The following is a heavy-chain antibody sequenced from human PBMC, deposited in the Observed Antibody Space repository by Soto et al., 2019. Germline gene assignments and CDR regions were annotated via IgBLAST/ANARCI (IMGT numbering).Heavy chain of an antibody. V-gene: IGHV4-61*01. CDR1: GGSVSSRNYY. CDR3: VRDVGPHSTPRYSFDF. J-gene: IGHJ4*02. CDR2: IYYNGNT. Sequence: SETLSLTCQVSGGSVSSRNYYWSWIRQPPGKGLEWIGYIYYNGNTIYSPSLKSRVTLSLDTAKNQFSLQLSSVTPADTGVYYCVRDVGPHSTPRYSFDFWGPGVLDIVSS. D-gene: IGHD1-20*01.